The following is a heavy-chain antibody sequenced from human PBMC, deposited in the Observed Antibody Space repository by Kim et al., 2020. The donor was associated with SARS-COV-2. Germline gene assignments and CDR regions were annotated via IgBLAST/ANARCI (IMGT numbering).Heavy chain of an antibody. CDR1: GGTFSSYA. Sequence: SVKVSCKASGGTFSSYAISWVRQAPGQGLEWMGGIIPIFGTANYAQKFQGRVTITADESTSTAYMELSSLRSEDTAVYYCARSVRQNYDFWSGPYYYYGMDVWGQGTTVTVSS. J-gene: IGHJ6*02. V-gene: IGHV1-69*13. CDR2: IIPIFGTA. CDR3: ARSVRQNYDFWSGPYYYYGMDV. D-gene: IGHD3-3*01.